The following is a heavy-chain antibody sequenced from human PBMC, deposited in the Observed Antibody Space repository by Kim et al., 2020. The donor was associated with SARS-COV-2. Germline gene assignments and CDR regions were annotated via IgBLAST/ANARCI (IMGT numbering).Heavy chain of an antibody. D-gene: IGHD6-19*01. CDR2: ISGSGGST. J-gene: IGHJ5*02. CDR3: ANCIAVLRVGWFDP. CDR1: GFTFSSYA. V-gene: IGHV3-23*01. Sequence: GGSLRLSCAASGFTFSSYAMSWVRQAPGKGLEWVSAISGSGGSTYYADSVKGRFTISRDNSKNTLYLQMNSLRAEDTAVYYCANCIAVLRVGWFDPWGQGTLVTVSS.